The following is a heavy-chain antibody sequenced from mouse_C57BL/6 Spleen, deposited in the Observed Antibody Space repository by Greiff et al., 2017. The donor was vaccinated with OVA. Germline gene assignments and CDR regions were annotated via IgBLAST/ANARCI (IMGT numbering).Heavy chain of an antibody. V-gene: IGHV1-15*01. CDR3: KRSRANWD. CDR1: GYTFTDYE. J-gene: IGHJ2*01. CDR2: IDPETGGT. D-gene: IGHD4-1*02. Sequence: VQLKESGAELVRPGASVTLSCKASGYTFTDYELHWVKQTPVHGLEWIGAIDPETGGTAYNQKFKGKAILTADKSSSTAYMELRSLTSEDSAVYYCKRSRANWDWGQGTTLTVSS.